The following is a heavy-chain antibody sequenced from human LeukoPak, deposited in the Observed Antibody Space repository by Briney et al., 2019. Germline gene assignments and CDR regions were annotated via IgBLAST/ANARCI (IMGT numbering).Heavy chain of an antibody. V-gene: IGHV1-46*01. CDR1: GYTFTSYY. CDR3: ARGPGMIVVVTRFDP. J-gene: IGHJ5*02. Sequence: ASVKVSCKESGYTFTSYYMHWVRQAPGQGLEWMGIINPSGGSTSYAQKFQGRVTMTRDTSTSTVYRELSSLRSEDTAVYYCARGPGMIVVVTRFDPWGQGTLVTVSS. D-gene: IGHD3-22*01. CDR2: INPSGGST.